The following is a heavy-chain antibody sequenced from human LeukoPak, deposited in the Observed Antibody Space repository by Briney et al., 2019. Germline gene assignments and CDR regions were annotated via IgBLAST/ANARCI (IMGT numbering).Heavy chain of an antibody. V-gene: IGHV3-7*05. Sequence: PGGSLRLSCAASGFTFTSYWMSWVRQAPGKGLEWVANIKQDGREKYYVDSVKGRFTISRDNAKNSLYLQMNSLRAEDTAVYYCARVGYYDSGSVFFQHWGQGTLVTVSS. J-gene: IGHJ1*01. CDR1: GFTFTSYW. CDR3: ARVGYYDSGSVFFQH. CDR2: IKQDGREK. D-gene: IGHD3-10*01.